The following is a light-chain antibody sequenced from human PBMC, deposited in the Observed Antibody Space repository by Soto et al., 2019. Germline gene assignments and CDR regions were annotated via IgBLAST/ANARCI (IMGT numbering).Light chain of an antibody. CDR2: GAS. V-gene: IGKV3-20*01. CDR1: QSVSSSY. CDR3: QQYGSSPMYT. Sequence: EIVLTQSPGTLSLSPGERATLSCRASQSVSSSYLAWYQQKPGQAPRLLIYGASGRATGIPDRFSGSGSGTDFALTISRLEPEEFAVFYCQQYGSSPMYTFGQGTKLEI. J-gene: IGKJ2*01.